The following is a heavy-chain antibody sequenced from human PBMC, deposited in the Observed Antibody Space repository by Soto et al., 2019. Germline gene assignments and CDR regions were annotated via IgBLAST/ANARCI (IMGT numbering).Heavy chain of an antibody. CDR3: GRGPSPRAPAGGTPYYYAMDV. CDR1: GYDFTAYD. Sequence: GASVKVSCKASGYDFTAYDINWVRQASGQGLEWMGWMNPINGATGSARRFQGRVSMTRNPATATAYLELTSLRSDDSAVYFCGRGPSPRAPAGGTPYYYAMDVWGQGTTVTVSS. D-gene: IGHD2-2*01. V-gene: IGHV1-8*02. CDR2: MNPINGAT. J-gene: IGHJ6*02.